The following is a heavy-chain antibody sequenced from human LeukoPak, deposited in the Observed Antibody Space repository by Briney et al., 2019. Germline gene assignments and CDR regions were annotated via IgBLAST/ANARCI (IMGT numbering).Heavy chain of an antibody. CDR3: ARLVGYYYDSSDTRDWFDP. V-gene: IGHV1-69*05. CDR2: IIPIFGTA. CDR1: GGTFSSYA. Sequence: SVKVSCKASGGTFSSYAISWVRQAPGQGLEWMGGIIPIFGTANYAQKFQGRVTITTDESTSTAYMELSNLRSEDTAVYYCARLVGYYYDSSDTRDWFDPWGQGTLVTVSS. J-gene: IGHJ5*02. D-gene: IGHD3-22*01.